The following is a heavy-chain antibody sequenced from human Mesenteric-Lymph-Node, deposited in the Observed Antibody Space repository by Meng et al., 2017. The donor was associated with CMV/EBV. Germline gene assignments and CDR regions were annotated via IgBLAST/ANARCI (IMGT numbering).Heavy chain of an antibody. CDR3: AKLPWRVDSTMANYGMDV. D-gene: IGHD5-18*01. Sequence: LSLTCVASGFTFSSYGMHWVRQAPGKGLEWVAVVWYDGSNKYYAASVKGRFTISRDNSKNTLYLQMNSLRGEDTAVYYCAKLPWRVDSTMANYGMDVWGQGTTVTVSS. J-gene: IGHJ6*02. CDR2: VWYDGSNK. CDR1: GFTFSSYG. V-gene: IGHV3-33*06.